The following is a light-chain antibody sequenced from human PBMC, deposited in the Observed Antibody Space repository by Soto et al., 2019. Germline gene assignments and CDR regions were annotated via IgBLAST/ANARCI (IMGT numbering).Light chain of an antibody. Sequence: QSAPTQPASVSGSPGQSITISCTGTSSDVGGYNFVSWYQQHPGKAPQLMIFDVSNRPSGVSNRFSGSKSGNTASLTISGLQAEDEADYYCSSFTTTSTVLFGGGTKLTVL. CDR3: SSFTTTSTVL. CDR2: DVS. V-gene: IGLV2-14*03. J-gene: IGLJ2*01. CDR1: SSDVGGYNF.